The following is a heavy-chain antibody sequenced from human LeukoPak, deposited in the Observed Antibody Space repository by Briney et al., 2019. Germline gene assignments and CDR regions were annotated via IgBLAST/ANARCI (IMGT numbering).Heavy chain of an antibody. D-gene: IGHD6-13*01. CDR3: ARHGAPRSSSGYYFDY. V-gene: IGHV4-59*08. CDR2: IYYSGST. J-gene: IGHJ4*02. CDR1: GGSISSYY. Sequence: SGTLSLTCTVSGGSISSYYWSWIRQPPGKGLEWIGDIYYSGSTNYNPSLKSRVTISVDTSKNQFSLKLSSVTAADTAVYYCARHGAPRSSSGYYFDYWGQGTLVTVSS.